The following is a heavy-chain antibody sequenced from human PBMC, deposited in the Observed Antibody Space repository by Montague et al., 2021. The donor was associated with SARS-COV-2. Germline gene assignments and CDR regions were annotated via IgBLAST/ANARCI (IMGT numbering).Heavy chain of an antibody. CDR2: IDWDDDK. J-gene: IGHJ4*02. V-gene: IGHV2-70*01. D-gene: IGHD3-9*01. Sequence: LEWLALIDWDDDKYYSTSLKTRLTISKDTSKNQVVLTMTNMDPVDTATYYCARIMDYDILTGSYSGFDYWGQGNLVTVS. CDR3: ARIMDYDILTGSYSGFDY.